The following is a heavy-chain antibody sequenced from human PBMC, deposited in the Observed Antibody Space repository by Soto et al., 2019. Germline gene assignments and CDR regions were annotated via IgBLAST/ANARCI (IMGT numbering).Heavy chain of an antibody. V-gene: IGHV4-38-2*02. CDR1: GYSISSGYY. J-gene: IGHJ6*02. CDR3: ARDRFVQVEPREYYYYGMDV. Sequence: SETLSLTCAVSGYSISSGYYWGWIRQPPGKGLEWIGSIYHSGSTYYNPSLKSRVTISVDTSKNQFSLKLSSVTAADTAVYYCARDRFVQVEPREYYYYGMDVWGQGTTVTVSS. CDR2: IYHSGST. D-gene: IGHD1-1*01.